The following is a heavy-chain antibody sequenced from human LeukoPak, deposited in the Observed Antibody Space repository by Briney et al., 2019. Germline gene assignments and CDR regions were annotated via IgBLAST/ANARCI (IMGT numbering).Heavy chain of an antibody. Sequence: PGGSLRPSCAASGFTFSGFWMSWVRQAPGKGLEWVANMNQDGSEKYYVDSVKGRFTISRDNAKSSLYLQMNSLTAEDTAVYYCARDQVGPEDWGQGTLVTVSS. V-gene: IGHV3-7*01. CDR3: ARDQVGPED. CDR1: GFTFSGFW. J-gene: IGHJ4*02. D-gene: IGHD1-26*01. CDR2: MNQDGSEK.